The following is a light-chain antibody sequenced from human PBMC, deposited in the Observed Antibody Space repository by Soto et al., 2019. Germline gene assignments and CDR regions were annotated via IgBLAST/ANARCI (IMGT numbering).Light chain of an antibody. CDR1: SSDVGSYNL. J-gene: IGLJ1*01. CDR3: CSYAGSSTFGNYV. Sequence: QSALTQPASVSVSPGQSITISCTGTSSDVGSYNLVSWYQQHPGKAPKLMIYEVSKRPSGVSNRFSGSKSGNTASLTISGLQAEDEADYYCCSYAGSSTFGNYVFGTGTKVTVL. CDR2: EVS. V-gene: IGLV2-23*02.